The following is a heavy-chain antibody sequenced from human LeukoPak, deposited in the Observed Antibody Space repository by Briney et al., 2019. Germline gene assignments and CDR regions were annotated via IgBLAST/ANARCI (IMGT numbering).Heavy chain of an antibody. J-gene: IGHJ4*02. CDR1: GGSFFGYH. D-gene: IGHD4-23*01. CDR3: ARDPTTVITTPYYFDD. V-gene: IGHV4-34*01. Sequence: SETLSLTCAVSGGSFFGYHWNWLRQVPGKGLEWIGEINHRGITNYNPSLKSRVTISIDTSKNQFSLRLRSVTAADTAVYYCARDPTTVITTPYYFDDWGQGTLVTVSS. CDR2: INHRGIT.